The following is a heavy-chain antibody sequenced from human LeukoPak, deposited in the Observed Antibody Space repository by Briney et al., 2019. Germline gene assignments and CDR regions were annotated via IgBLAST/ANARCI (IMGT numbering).Heavy chain of an antibody. CDR3: ASGAYSFYYMDV. CDR2: IYHTGST. CDR1: GYSISSGYF. D-gene: IGHD5-18*01. J-gene: IGHJ6*03. Sequence: SETLSLTCTVSGYSISSGYFWGWIRQPPGKGLEWMGSIYHTGSTYYNASLKSRVTISVDASKNQISLKLTSVTAADTAVYYCASGAYSFYYMDVWGKGTTVTISS. V-gene: IGHV4-38-2*02.